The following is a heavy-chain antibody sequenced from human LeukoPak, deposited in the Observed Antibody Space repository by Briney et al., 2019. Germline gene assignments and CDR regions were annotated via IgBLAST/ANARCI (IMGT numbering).Heavy chain of an antibody. CDR1: GGSISGYY. D-gene: IGHD1-26*01. CDR3: ARIVVGATFDF. Sequence: SETLSLTCTVSGGSISGYYWSWIRQPPGKGLEWIGFIDVSGSTSDSPSLRSRITMSVDSSKNHFSLRLRSVSAADTAVYYCARIVVGATFDFWGQGILVTVSS. CDR2: IDVSGST. V-gene: IGHV4-59*08. J-gene: IGHJ4*02.